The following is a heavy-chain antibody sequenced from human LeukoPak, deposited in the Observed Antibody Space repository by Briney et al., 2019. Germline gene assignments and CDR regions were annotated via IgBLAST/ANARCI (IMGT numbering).Heavy chain of an antibody. J-gene: IGHJ3*02. CDR1: GYTFTSYY. CDR2: INPNSGGT. Sequence: ASVKVSCKASGYTFTSYYMHWVRQAPGQGLEWMGWINPNSGGTNYAQKFQGRVTMTSDTSARTVYMELSSLRSEDTAIYYCARIRDGYNDAYDIWGQGTVVTVPS. CDR3: ARIRDGYNDAYDI. D-gene: IGHD5-24*01. V-gene: IGHV1-2*02.